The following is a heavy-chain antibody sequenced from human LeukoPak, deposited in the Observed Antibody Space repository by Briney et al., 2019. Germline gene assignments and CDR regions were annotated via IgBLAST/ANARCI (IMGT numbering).Heavy chain of an antibody. J-gene: IGHJ3*02. CDR1: GYTFTSYG. CDR3: ARVLLSSSGWYKAFDI. D-gene: IGHD6-19*01. V-gene: IGHV1-18*01. Sequence: ASVKVSCKASGYTFTSYGISWVRQAPGQGLEWMGWISAYNGDTNYAQKLQGRVTMTTDTSTSTAYMELRSLRSDDTAVYYCARVLLSSSGWYKAFDIWGQGTMVTVSS. CDR2: ISAYNGDT.